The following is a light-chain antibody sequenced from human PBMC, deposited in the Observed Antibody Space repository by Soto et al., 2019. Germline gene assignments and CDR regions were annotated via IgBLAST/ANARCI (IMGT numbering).Light chain of an antibody. CDR1: QGISSY. Sequence: DIQLTQSPSFLSASVGDRVTITCRASQGISSYLAWYQQTPGIAPNLLIYTASTLQSGVPPRFSGSGSGTEFPLTISSLQPHDFGTYYCQQLTDYPVTVGGGTKVEIK. CDR2: TAS. V-gene: IGKV1-9*01. CDR3: QQLTDYPVT. J-gene: IGKJ4*01.